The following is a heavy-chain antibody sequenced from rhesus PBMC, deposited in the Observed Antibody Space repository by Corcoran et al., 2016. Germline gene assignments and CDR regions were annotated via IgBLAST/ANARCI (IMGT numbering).Heavy chain of an antibody. CDR2: IYGSGGST. V-gene: IGHV4-93*02. D-gene: IGHD3-9*01. J-gene: IGHJ4*01. Sequence: QVQLQESGPGLVKPSETLSLTCAVSGGSISSSNWWSWIRQSPGKGLEWIGGIYGSGGSTEYNPSLKSRVTISIDTSKNQFSLKLSSVTAADTAVYYCARRDGGLDYWGQGVLVTVSS. CDR1: GGSISSSNW. CDR3: ARRDGGLDY.